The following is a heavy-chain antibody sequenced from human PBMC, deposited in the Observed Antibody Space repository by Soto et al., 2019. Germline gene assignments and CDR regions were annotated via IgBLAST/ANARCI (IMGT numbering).Heavy chain of an antibody. D-gene: IGHD3-22*01. J-gene: IGHJ6*02. CDR3: ARLRVNSGYPHMDV. V-gene: IGHV5-51*01. CDR1: GYSFTSYW. Sequence: PGESLKISCKGSGYSFTSYWINWVRQMPGKGLEWMGIIWPGDSDTRYSPSFQGQVTISADKSMSTAYLQWSSLKASDTAMNYCARLRVNSGYPHMDVWGQETTVTVSS. CDR2: IWPGDSDT.